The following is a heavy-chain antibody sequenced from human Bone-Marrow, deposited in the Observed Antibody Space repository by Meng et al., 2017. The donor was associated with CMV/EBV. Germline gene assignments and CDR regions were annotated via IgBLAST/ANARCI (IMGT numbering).Heavy chain of an antibody. Sequence: SETLSLPCTVSGGSISSYYWSWIRQPPGKGLEWIGHIYYSGSTYYNPPLKSRVTISVDTSKNQFSLKLSSVTAADTAVYYCARLGAPRGWCFDYWGQGTLVTVSS. CDR1: GGSISSYY. CDR2: IYYSGST. V-gene: IGHV4-59*01. CDR3: ARLGAPRGWCFDY. D-gene: IGHD2-8*02. J-gene: IGHJ4*02.